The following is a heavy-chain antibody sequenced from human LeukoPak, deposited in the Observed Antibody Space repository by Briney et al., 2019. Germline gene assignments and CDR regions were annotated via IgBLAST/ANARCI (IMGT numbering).Heavy chain of an antibody. CDR1: GFTFSTYA. CDR3: ARDQTPRVPAATGALDY. CDR2: IKQDGSEK. J-gene: IGHJ4*02. V-gene: IGHV3-7*03. Sequence: GGSLRLSCVASGFTFSTYALSWVRQAPGKGLEWVANIKQDGSEKYYVDSVKGRFTISRDNAKNSLYLQMNSLRAEDTAVYYCARDQTPRVPAATGALDYWGQGTLVTVSS. D-gene: IGHD2-2*01.